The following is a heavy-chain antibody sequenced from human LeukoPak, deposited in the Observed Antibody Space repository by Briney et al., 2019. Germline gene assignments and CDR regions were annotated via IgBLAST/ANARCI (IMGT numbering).Heavy chain of an antibody. CDR2: ISSSGSTI. D-gene: IGHD4-17*01. CDR3: ARRRMTTVTNSPVDY. J-gene: IGHJ4*02. V-gene: IGHV3-48*03. Sequence: GGSLRLSCAASGFTFSSYEMNWVRQAPGKGLEWVSYISSSGSTIYYADSVKGRSTISRDNAKNSLYLQMNSLRAEDTAVYYCARRRMTTVTNSPVDYWGQGTLVTVSS. CDR1: GFTFSSYE.